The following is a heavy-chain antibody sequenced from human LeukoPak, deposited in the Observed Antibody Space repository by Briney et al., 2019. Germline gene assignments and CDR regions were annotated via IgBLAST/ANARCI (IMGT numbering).Heavy chain of an antibody. CDR3: GRRFCNSCPLDF. D-gene: IGHD2-21*01. V-gene: IGHV3-66*04. Sequence: GGSLRLSCVGSGFNVTTNNMYWVRQAPAKGLECVSAFHAGGGPDYADSVRDRFTISRDNSKNTLYLQMNSLRAEDTAVYFCGRRFCNSCPLDFWGQGTLVTVSS. J-gene: IGHJ4*02. CDR1: GFNVTTNN. CDR2: FHAGGGP.